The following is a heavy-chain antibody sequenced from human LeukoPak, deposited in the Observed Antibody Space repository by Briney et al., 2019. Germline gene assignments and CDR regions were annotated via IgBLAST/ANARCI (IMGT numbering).Heavy chain of an antibody. CDR2: ISAYNGNT. V-gene: IGHV1-18*01. CDR1: VYTFTSYG. Sequence: ASVTVSCKASVYTFTSYGISWVRPAPGQGLEWMGWISAYNGNTNFAQKLQGRVTMTTDTSTSTAYMDLRSLRSDDTAVYYCARDQAATNTQVRFCLDWGQGTLVTVSS. CDR3: ARDQAATNTQVRFCLD. D-gene: IGHD3-9*01. J-gene: IGHJ4*02.